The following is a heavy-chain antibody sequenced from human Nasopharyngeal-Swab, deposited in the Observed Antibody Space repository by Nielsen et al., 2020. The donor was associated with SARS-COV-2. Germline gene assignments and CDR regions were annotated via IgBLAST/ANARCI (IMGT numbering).Heavy chain of an antibody. J-gene: IGHJ3*01. CDR2: ISPNRGGT. D-gene: IGHD2-15*01. Sequence: ASVKVSCKASEDTFTDSSIHRVRQAPGQGLEWLGRISPNRGGTNYAQKFQGRVTMTRDTSIKTAYMELSRLRSDDTAVYFCATTGGVGVVAFDAWGQGTMVTVSS. CDR3: ATTGGVGVVAFDA. CDR1: EDTFTDSS. V-gene: IGHV1-2*06.